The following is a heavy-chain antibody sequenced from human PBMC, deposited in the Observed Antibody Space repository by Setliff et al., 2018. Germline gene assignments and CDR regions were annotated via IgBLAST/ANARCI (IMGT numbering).Heavy chain of an antibody. J-gene: IGHJ6*03. CDR2: IIPIFGTA. V-gene: IGHV1-69*05. CDR1: GGTFSSYA. D-gene: IGHD5-18*01. Sequence: SVKVSCKASGGTFSSYAISWVRQAPGQGLEWMGGIIPIFGTANYAQNFQGRVTITTDESTSTAYMELTSLRSEDTAVYYCARDGVHTTMLIDYYYYMDVWGKGTTVTVSS. CDR3: ARDGVHTTMLIDYYYYMDV.